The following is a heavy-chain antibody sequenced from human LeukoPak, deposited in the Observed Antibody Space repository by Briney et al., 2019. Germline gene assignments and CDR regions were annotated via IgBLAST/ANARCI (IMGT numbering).Heavy chain of an antibody. CDR3: ARGERYCGGDCSVFDY. Sequence: PSETLSLTCTVSGGSISSYYWSWIRQPPGKGLEGIGYIYYSGSTNYNPSLKSRVTISVDTSKNQFSLKLSSVTAADTAVYYCARGERYCGGDCSVFDYWGQGTLVTVSS. CDR2: IYYSGST. D-gene: IGHD2-21*02. J-gene: IGHJ4*02. CDR1: GGSISSYY. V-gene: IGHV4-59*01.